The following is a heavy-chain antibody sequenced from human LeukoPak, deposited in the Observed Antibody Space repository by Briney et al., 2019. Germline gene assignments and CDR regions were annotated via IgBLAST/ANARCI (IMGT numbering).Heavy chain of an antibody. CDR1: LGSLHSRSYY. CDR3: ATGYSSTWYYFDY. V-gene: IGHV4-39*07. Sequence: WETLSLTLIGSLGSLHSRSYYLGWIRQPPGKGLEWIGSIYYSGSTYYNPSLKSRVTISVDTSKNQFSLKLSSVTAADTAVYYCATGYSSTWYYFDYWGQGTLVTVSS. CDR2: IYYSGST. D-gene: IGHD6-13*01. J-gene: IGHJ4*02.